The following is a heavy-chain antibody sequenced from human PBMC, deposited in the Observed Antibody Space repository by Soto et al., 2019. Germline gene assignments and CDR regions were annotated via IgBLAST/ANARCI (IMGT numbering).Heavy chain of an antibody. J-gene: IGHJ6*02. CDR2: IVVGSGNT. V-gene: IGHV1-58*01. CDR1: GFPLTSSA. D-gene: IGHD6-19*01. Sequence: SVKVSCKAAGFPLTSSALRWVRQTRGQRLEWIGWIVVGSGNTNYAQKFQERVTITRDMSTSTAYMELSSLRSEDTAVYYCAADELGSRWYQGWIGYGMDVWGQRTTVTVSS. CDR3: AADELGSRWYQGWIGYGMDV.